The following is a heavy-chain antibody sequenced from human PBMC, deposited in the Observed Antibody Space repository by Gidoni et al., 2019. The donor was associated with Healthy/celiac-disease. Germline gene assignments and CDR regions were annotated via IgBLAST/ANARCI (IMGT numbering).Heavy chain of an antibody. Sequence: QVQLQQWGAGLLKPSETLSLTCAVYGGSFSGYYWSWIRQPPGKGLEWIGEINHSGSTNYNPSLKSRVTISVDTSKNQFSLKLSSVTAADTAVYYCARNGHFRRTPPHGFLDYWGQGTLVTVSS. J-gene: IGHJ4*02. CDR2: INHSGST. D-gene: IGHD2-8*01. V-gene: IGHV4-34*01. CDR3: ARNGHFRRTPPHGFLDY. CDR1: GGSFSGYY.